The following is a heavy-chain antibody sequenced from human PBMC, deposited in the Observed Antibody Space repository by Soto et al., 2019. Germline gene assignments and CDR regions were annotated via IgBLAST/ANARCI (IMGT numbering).Heavy chain of an antibody. Sequence: EVQLLGSGGGLVQPGGSLRLSCAASGFTFSSYAMSWVRQAPGKGLEWVSAISGSGGSTYYADSVKGRFTISRDNSKNTLYLQMNSLRAEDTAVYYCAKYAYCGGDCYSGWYFDLWGRGTLVTVSS. CDR1: GFTFSSYA. CDR3: AKYAYCGGDCYSGWYFDL. D-gene: IGHD2-21*02. V-gene: IGHV3-23*01. CDR2: ISGSGGST. J-gene: IGHJ2*01.